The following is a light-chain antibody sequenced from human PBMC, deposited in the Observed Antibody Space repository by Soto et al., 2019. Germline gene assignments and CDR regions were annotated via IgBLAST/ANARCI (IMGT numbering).Light chain of an antibody. CDR3: SSYTSSSIPYV. CDR1: SSDVGGYRY. CDR2: EVS. J-gene: IGLJ1*01. V-gene: IGLV2-14*03. Sequence: QAVVTQPASVSGSPGQSITISCTGTSSDVGGYRYVSWFQQHPGKAPKVIIYEVSNRPSGVSSRFSGSKSGNTASLTISGLQAEDEADYYCSSYTSSSIPYVFGTGTKLTVL.